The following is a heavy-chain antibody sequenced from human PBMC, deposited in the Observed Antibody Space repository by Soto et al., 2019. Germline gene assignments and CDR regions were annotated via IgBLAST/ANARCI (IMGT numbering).Heavy chain of an antibody. CDR1: GFTFNTYA. Sequence: GGSLRLSCAASGFTFNTYAMTWVRQPPGKGLEWVSTISGSGDDTYYADSVKGRFTISRDNSKNTVYLQMNSLGAEDTAVYYCAKETHRYGDYLDHWGQGTQVTVSS. D-gene: IGHD4-17*01. V-gene: IGHV3-23*01. CDR2: ISGSGDDT. CDR3: AKETHRYGDYLDH. J-gene: IGHJ4*02.